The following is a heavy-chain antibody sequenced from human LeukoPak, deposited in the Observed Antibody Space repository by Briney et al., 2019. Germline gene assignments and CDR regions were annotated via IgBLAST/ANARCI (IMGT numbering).Heavy chain of an antibody. J-gene: IGHJ5*02. V-gene: IGHV3-30*18. CDR2: ISYDGSNK. D-gene: IGHD2-15*01. CDR1: GFTFSSYG. CDR3: AKGRGVCSGGSCYRTFDP. Sequence: GRSLRLSCAASGFTFSSYGMHWVRQAPGKGLEWVAVISYDGSNKYYADSVMGRFTISRDNSKNTLYLQMNSLRAEDTAVYYCAKGRGVCSGGSCYRTFDPWGQGTLVTVSS.